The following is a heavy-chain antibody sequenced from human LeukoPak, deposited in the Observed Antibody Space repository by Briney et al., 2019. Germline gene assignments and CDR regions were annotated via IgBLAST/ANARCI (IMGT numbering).Heavy chain of an antibody. CDR3: AGVGFGELFGVSGWVDY. CDR1: GFTFSSYS. J-gene: IGHJ4*01. CDR2: ISSSGSTI. V-gene: IGHV3-48*04. Sequence: GGSLRLSCAASGFTFSSYSMNWVRQAPGKGLEWVSYISSSGSTIYYADSVKGRFTISRDNAENSLYLQMNSLRAEGTAVSYCAGVGFGELFGVSGWVDYWGQGTLVTVSS. D-gene: IGHD3-10*01.